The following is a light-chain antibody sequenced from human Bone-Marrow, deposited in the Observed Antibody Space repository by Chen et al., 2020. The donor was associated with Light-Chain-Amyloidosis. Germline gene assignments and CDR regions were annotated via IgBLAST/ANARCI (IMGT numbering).Light chain of an antibody. V-gene: IGLV3-25*03. Sequence: SYELTQTPSVSVSPGQTARITCSGDDLPTKYAYWYQQKPGQAPVLVIHRDTERPSGISERFSGSSSGTTATLTLSGVQAEDEADYHCQSADSSGTYEVIFGGGTKLTVL. CDR3: QSADSSGTYEVI. CDR2: RDT. J-gene: IGLJ2*01. CDR1: DLPTKY.